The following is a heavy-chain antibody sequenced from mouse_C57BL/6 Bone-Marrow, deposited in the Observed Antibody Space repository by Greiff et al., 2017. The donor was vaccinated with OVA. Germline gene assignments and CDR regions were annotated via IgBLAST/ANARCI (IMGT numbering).Heavy chain of an antibody. CDR2: IRNKANGYTT. CDR1: GFTFTDYY. CDR3: ARYGVYYSNYVGTYYAMDY. J-gene: IGHJ4*01. D-gene: IGHD2-5*01. V-gene: IGHV7-3*01. Sequence: DVQLQESGGGLVQPGGSLSLSCAASGFTFTDYYMSWVRQPPGKALEWLGFIRNKANGYTTEYSASVKGRFTISRDNSQSILYLQMNALRAEDSATYYCARYGVYYSNYVGTYYAMDYWGQGTSVTVSS.